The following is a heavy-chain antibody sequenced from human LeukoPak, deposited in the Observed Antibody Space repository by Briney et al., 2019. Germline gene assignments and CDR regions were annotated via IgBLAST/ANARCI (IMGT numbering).Heavy chain of an antibody. V-gene: IGHV1-69*13. Sequence: ASVKVSCKASGGTFSSYAISWVRQAPGQGLEWMGGIFPIFGTANYAQKFQGRVTITADESTSTAYMELSSLRSEDTAVYYCARGQDLEPYCSGGSCYSPFDYWGQGTLVTVSS. J-gene: IGHJ4*02. CDR1: GGTFSSYA. CDR2: IFPIFGTA. CDR3: ARGQDLEPYCSGGSCYSPFDY. D-gene: IGHD2-15*01.